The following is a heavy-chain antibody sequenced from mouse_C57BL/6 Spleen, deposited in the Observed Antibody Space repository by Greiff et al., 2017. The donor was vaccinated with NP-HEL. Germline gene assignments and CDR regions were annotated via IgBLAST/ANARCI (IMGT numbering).Heavy chain of an antibody. D-gene: IGHD2-3*01. J-gene: IGHJ3*01. V-gene: IGHV1-61*01. CDR2: IYPSDSET. CDR3: ARSVGYSFAY. CDR1: GYTFTSYW. Sequence: QVQLQQPGAELVRPGSSVKLSCKASGYTFTSYWMDWVKQRPGQGLEWIGNIYPSDSETHYNQKFKDKATLTVDKSSSTAYMQLSSLTSEDSAVYYFARSVGYSFAYWGQGTLVTVSA.